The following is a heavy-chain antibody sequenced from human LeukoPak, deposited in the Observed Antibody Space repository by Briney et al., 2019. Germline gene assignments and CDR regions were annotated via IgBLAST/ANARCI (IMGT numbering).Heavy chain of an antibody. V-gene: IGHV4-59*01. J-gene: IGHJ4*02. CDR1: GGSISSYY. CDR2: IYYSGST. D-gene: IGHD3-3*01. Sequence: SETLSLTCTVSGGSISSYYWSWIRQPPVKGLEWIGYIYYSGSTNYNPSLKSRVTISVDTSKNQFSLKLSSVTAADTAVYYCARGLSHDFWSGYKPTGFDYWGQGTLVTVSS. CDR3: ARGLSHDFWSGYKPTGFDY.